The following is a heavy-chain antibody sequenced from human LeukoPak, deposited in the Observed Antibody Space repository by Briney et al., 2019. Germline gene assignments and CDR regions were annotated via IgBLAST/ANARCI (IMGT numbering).Heavy chain of an antibody. CDR3: ARDITWFGDLNWFDP. V-gene: IGHV3-21*04. Sequence: GGSLRLSCAASGFTFSSYSMNWVRQAPGKGLEWDSSISSSSSYIYYADSVKGRFTISRDNAKNSLYLQMNSLRAEDTAVYYCARDITWFGDLNWFDPWGQGTLVTVSS. D-gene: IGHD3-10*01. J-gene: IGHJ5*02. CDR1: GFTFSSYS. CDR2: ISSSSSYI.